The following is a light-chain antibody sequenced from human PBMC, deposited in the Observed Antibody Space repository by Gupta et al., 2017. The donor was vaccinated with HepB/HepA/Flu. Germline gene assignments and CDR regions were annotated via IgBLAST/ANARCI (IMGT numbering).Light chain of an antibody. CDR2: EVS. CDR1: STDIGSFNR. CDR3: NSYTSSSTLV. V-gene: IGLV2-18*02. J-gene: IGLJ2*01. Sequence: QSALTPPPSVSGSPGQSVTISCTGTSTDIGSFNRVSWYQQPPGTAPKLMIYEVSNRPSGVPDRFSGSKSGNTASLTISGLQAEDEADYYCNSYTSSSTLVFGGGTKLTVL.